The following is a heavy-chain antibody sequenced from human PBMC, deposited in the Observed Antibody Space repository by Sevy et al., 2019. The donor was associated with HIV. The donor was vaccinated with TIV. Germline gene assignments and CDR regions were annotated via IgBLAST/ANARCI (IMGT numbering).Heavy chain of an antibody. Sequence: GSLRLSCAASGFTFSSYGMHWVRQAPGKGLEWVAVISYDGSNKYYADSVKGRFTISRDNSKNTLYLQMNSLRAEDTAVYYCAKATRGWQLVPSYYYYYGMDVWGQGTTVTVSS. J-gene: IGHJ6*02. CDR1: GFTFSSYG. CDR3: AKATRGWQLVPSYYYYYGMDV. V-gene: IGHV3-30*18. D-gene: IGHD6-6*01. CDR2: ISYDGSNK.